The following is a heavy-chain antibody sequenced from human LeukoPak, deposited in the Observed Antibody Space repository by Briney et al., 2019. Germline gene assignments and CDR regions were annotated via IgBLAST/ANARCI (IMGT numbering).Heavy chain of an antibody. V-gene: IGHV1-18*01. CDR1: GYTFTSYG. CDR2: ISAYNGNT. J-gene: IGHJ4*02. Sequence: ASVKVSCKASGYTFTSYGIIWVRPSPGQGLEWMGWISAYNGNTNYAQKVQGRVTMTTDTSTSTDYMELRSLRSDDTAVYYCARDGAYGGSGYDYGTLYYFDYWGQGTLVTVSS. D-gene: IGHD3-22*01. CDR3: ARDGAYGGSGYDYGTLYYFDY.